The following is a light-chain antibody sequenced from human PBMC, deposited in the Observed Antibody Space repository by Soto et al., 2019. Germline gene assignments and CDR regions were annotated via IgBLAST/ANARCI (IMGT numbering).Light chain of an antibody. CDR2: DAS. CDR3: QQRSNWPPIT. V-gene: IGKV3-11*01. CDR1: QSVKTF. Sequence: IVLTQSPGTLSLSPGEIATLSCRASQSVKTFLVWYQQRPGQAPRLLIYDASHRAAGIPARFSGSGFGTDFTLTISSLEPEDAAVYYCQQRSNWPPITFGQGARLE. J-gene: IGKJ5*01.